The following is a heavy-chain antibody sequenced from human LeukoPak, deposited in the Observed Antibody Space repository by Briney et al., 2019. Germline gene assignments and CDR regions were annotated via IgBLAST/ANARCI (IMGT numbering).Heavy chain of an antibody. J-gene: IGHJ4*02. D-gene: IGHD7-27*01. CDR1: GFTVSRNY. V-gene: IGHV3-66*01. Sequence: GGSLRLSCAASGFTVSRNYMSWVRQAPGKGLEWVSVIYSGGRTYYADSVKGRFTISRDNSKNTLYLQMNSLRAEETAVYYCARAWGDGNYFDYWGQGTLVTVSS. CDR3: ARAWGDGNYFDY. CDR2: IYSGGRT.